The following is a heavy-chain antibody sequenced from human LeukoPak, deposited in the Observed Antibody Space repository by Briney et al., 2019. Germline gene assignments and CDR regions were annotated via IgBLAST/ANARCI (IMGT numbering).Heavy chain of an antibody. D-gene: IGHD5-18*01. Sequence: SETPSLTCTVSGGSISSSSAYWGWIRQPPGKGLEWIGSIYYSKNTYYNPSLKSRVTISADTSKNQFSLTLGSVSATDTAVYYCVSPRGFSYVYFDYWGQGTLVTGSS. CDR2: IYYSKNT. CDR1: GGSISSSSAY. J-gene: IGHJ4*02. V-gene: IGHV4-39*01. CDR3: VSPRGFSYVYFDY.